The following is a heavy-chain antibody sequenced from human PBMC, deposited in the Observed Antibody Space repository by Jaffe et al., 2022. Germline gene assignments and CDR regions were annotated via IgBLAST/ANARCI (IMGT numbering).Heavy chain of an antibody. D-gene: IGHD5-12*01. CDR3: ARVEMATTHFDY. CDR1: GGSISSYY. J-gene: IGHJ4*02. CDR2: IYYSGST. V-gene: IGHV4-59*01. Sequence: QVQLQESGPGLVKPSETLSLTCTVSGGSISSYYWSWIRQPPGKGLEWIGYIYYSGSTNYNPSLKSRVTISVDTSKNQFSLKLSSVTAADTAVYYCARVEMATTHFDYWGQGTLVTVSS.